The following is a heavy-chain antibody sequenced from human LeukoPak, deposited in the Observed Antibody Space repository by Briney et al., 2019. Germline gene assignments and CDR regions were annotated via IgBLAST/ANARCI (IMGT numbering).Heavy chain of an antibody. J-gene: IGHJ4*02. CDR3: ARANPKNMVRGLIMRRESRYYFDY. Sequence: GWSLRLSCVPTGFIFIWYRMTWLRTAACKALDWVSFISSRKSGIYYPDRVKGRFTTSRDNSKSTLYIQMNSMRAEDTAVYYCARANPKNMVRGLIMRRESRYYFDYWGQGTLVTVSS. D-gene: IGHD3-10*01. V-gene: IGHV3-21*04. CDR1: GFIFIWYR. CDR2: ISSRKSGI.